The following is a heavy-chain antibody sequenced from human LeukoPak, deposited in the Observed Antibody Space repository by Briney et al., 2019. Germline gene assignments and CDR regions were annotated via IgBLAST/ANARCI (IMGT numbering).Heavy chain of an antibody. J-gene: IGHJ5*02. CDR1: GYTFTSYD. V-gene: IGHV1-18*01. Sequence: ASVKVSCKASGYTFTSYDINWVRQATGQGLEWMGWISAYNGNTNYAQKLQGRVTMTTDTSTSTAYMELRSLRSDDTAVYYCARVAVAGPNWFDPWGQGTLVTVSS. D-gene: IGHD6-19*01. CDR3: ARVAVAGPNWFDP. CDR2: ISAYNGNT.